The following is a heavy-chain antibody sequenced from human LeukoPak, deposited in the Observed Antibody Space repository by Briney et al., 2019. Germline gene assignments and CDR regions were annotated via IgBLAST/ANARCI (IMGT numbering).Heavy chain of an antibody. CDR2: IYTSGST. V-gene: IGHV4-4*07. J-gene: IGHJ4*02. D-gene: IGHD3-10*01. CDR1: GGSISSYY. Sequence: PSETLSLTCTVSGGSISSYYWSWIRQPAGKGLEWIGRIYTSGSTNYNPSLKSRVTMSVDTSKNQFSLKLSSVTAADTAVYYCARAVYYYGSGSYSPFDYWGQGTLVTVSS. CDR3: ARAVYYYGSGSYSPFDY.